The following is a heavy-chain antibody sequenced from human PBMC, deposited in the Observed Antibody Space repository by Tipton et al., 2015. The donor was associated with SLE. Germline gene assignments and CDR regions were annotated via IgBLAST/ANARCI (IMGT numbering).Heavy chain of an antibody. Sequence: LSLTCAASGFTFSSYAMSWVRQAPGKGLEWVSTISGSGGSTYYADSVKGRFAISRDNSKNTLYLQMNSLRAEDTAVYYCAKGPWLGYFDYWGQGALLTVSS. D-gene: IGHD6-19*01. CDR3: AKGPWLGYFDY. J-gene: IGHJ4*02. CDR1: GFTFSSYA. V-gene: IGHV3-23*01. CDR2: ISGSGGST.